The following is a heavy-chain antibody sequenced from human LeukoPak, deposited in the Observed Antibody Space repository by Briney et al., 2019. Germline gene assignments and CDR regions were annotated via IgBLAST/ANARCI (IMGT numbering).Heavy chain of an antibody. V-gene: IGHV1-18*01. CDR3: ARDMVTFGGVIVPSW. J-gene: IGHJ4*02. D-gene: IGHD3-16*02. Sequence: GASVKVSCKASGYTFTSYGINWVRQAPGQGLEWMGGISAYNGNTNYAQKFQGRVTMTTDTSTSTAYMELRSLRSDDTAVYYCARDMVTFGGVIVPSWWGQGTLVTVSS. CDR2: ISAYNGNT. CDR1: GYTFTSYG.